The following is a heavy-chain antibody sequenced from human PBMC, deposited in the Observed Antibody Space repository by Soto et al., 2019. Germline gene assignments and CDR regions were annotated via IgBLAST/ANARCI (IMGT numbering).Heavy chain of an antibody. CDR3: SFPSAINSYSRFDF. V-gene: IGHV1-69*01. Sequence: QVQLVQSGAEVKKPGSSVKVSCRASGGSFRNYVMSWVRQAPGQGLEWMGGIIPVFETGTYAQKFQGRVKITADDSASTVSMEMNNLRSEKTAVYFCSFPSAINSYSRFDFWGQETLATVSS. CDR2: IIPVFETG. D-gene: IGHD2-21*01. CDR1: GGSFRNYV. J-gene: IGHJ4*02.